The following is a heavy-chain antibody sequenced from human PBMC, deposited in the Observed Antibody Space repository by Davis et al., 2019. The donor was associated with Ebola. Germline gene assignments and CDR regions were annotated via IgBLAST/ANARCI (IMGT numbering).Heavy chain of an antibody. J-gene: IGHJ3*02. Sequence: PGGSLRLSCAASGFTFSNYVMSWVRQAPGKGLEWFSSISGSGANTYYADPVQARFTVSRDYSKDTLYLQMNSLRVEDTAVYYCAREGDYYGSESHRDGFDIWGRGTMVAVSS. CDR3: AREGDYYGSESHRDGFDI. CDR1: GFTFSNYV. V-gene: IGHV3-23*01. D-gene: IGHD3-10*01. CDR2: ISGSGANT.